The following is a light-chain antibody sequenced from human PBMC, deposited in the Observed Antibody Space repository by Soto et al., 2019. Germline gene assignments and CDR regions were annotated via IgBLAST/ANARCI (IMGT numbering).Light chain of an antibody. V-gene: IGKV3-20*01. CDR1: ESVTSNY. Sequence: EIVLTQSPGTLSLSPGERATLSCRASESVTSNYLAWYQQKPGQAPRLLIYGASTRASGIPDRFSGSGSGTDFPLTISRLEPEFFAVYYRQRYGTSRVTFGQGTKLEIK. CDR2: GAS. J-gene: IGKJ2*01. CDR3: QRYGTSRVT.